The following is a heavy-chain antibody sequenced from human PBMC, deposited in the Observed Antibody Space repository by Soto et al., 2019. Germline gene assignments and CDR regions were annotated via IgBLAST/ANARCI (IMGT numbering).Heavy chain of an antibody. V-gene: IGHV4-31*03. CDR2: IYYSGST. J-gene: IGHJ4*02. Sequence: PSETLSLTCTVSGGSISSGGYYWSWIRQHPGKGLERIGYIYYSGSTYYNPSLKSRVTISVDTSKNQFSLKLSSVTAADTAVYYCARSASETIYSSSYYFDYWGQGTLVTVSS. D-gene: IGHD6-13*01. CDR3: ARSASETIYSSSYYFDY. CDR1: GGSISSGGYY.